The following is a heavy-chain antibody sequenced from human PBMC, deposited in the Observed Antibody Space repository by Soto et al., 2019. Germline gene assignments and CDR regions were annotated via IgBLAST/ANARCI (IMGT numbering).Heavy chain of an antibody. CDR3: ARDRICVSVKCMLGHFQQ. Sequence: LVDSGGGLVQAGGSLSLSCAASGFIFRDYCMNWVRQAPGQGPERVANIKVDGTAKNYVDSVKGRFTISRDNSTNSLYMQMTSLRGEYTAVYYGARDRICVSVKCMLGHFQQWGKGTPATVSS. J-gene: IGHJ1*01. V-gene: IGHV3-7*03. D-gene: IGHD2-8*01. CDR1: GFIFRDYC. CDR2: IKVDGTAK.